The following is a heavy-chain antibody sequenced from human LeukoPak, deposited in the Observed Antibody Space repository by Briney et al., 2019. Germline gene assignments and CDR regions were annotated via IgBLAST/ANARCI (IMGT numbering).Heavy chain of an antibody. D-gene: IGHD2-15*01. Sequence: ASVKVSCKASGYTFTGYYIHWVRQAPGQGLEWMGWINPNSGGTNYAQNFQGRVTMARDTSISTAYMELSRLRSDDAAVYYCARGYCTGVSCYGWFYPWGQGTLVTVSS. J-gene: IGHJ5*02. V-gene: IGHV1-2*02. CDR1: GYTFTGYY. CDR3: ARGYCTGVSCYGWFYP. CDR2: INPNSGGT.